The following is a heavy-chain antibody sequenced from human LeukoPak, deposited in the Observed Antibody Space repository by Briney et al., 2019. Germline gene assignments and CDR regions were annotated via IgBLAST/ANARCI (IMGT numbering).Heavy chain of an antibody. CDR3: AIPDVS. J-gene: IGHJ4*02. Sequence: GGSLRLSCAASGFTFSTYGMHWVRQAPGKGLEWVAFIRYDGSNQYYSDSVKGRFTVSRDNSKNMLYLLMNSLRAEDTAVYYCAIPDVSWGQGTLVTVSS. CDR2: IRYDGSNQ. V-gene: IGHV3-30*02. CDR1: GFTFSTYG.